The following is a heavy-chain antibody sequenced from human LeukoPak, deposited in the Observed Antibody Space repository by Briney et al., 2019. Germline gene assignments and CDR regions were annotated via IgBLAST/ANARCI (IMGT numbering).Heavy chain of an antibody. CDR3: ARHGFCSGGSCSDYYYVMDV. D-gene: IGHD2-15*01. Sequence: SETLSLTCTVSGGSISSYSWSWIRQPPGKGLEWIVYIDDSGRTNYNPSLKSRISISEDTSKNQFFLKLSSVTAADTAVYYCARHGFCSGGSCSDYYYVMDVWGQGTTVTVSS. J-gene: IGHJ6*02. CDR1: GGSISSYS. V-gene: IGHV4-59*01. CDR2: IDDSGRT.